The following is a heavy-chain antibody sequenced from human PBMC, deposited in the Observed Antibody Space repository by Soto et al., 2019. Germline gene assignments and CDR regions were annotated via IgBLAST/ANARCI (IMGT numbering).Heavy chain of an antibody. CDR2: TYYRSKWYN. Sequence: SQTLSLTCAISGDSVSSNSAAWNWIRQSPSRGLEWLGRTYYRSKWYNDYAVSVKSRITINPDTSKNQFSLQLNSVTPADAAVYDGAREGRIAAAGFDYWGQGTLGTVSS. CDR1: GDSVSSNSAA. V-gene: IGHV6-1*01. J-gene: IGHJ4*02. D-gene: IGHD6-13*01. CDR3: AREGRIAAAGFDY.